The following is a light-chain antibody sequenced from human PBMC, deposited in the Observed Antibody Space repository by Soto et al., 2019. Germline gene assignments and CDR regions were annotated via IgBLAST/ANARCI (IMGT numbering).Light chain of an antibody. CDR2: KVS. J-gene: IGKJ1*01. CDR1: QNIGSW. V-gene: IGKV1-5*03. CDR3: RPFNTFPWT. Sequence: DIQMTPSPSTLAASVGDRANMTCRASQNIGSWLAWYQQQPGKGPKFLINKVSNLESGVPSRISGSGSGTEFPLTISRLQPDDFATYYCRPFNTFPWTFGQGTKVEI.